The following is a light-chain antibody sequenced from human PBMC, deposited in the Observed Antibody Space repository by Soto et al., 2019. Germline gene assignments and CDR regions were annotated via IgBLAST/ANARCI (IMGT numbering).Light chain of an antibody. J-gene: IGLJ1*01. CDR2: DVT. CDR1: SSDVGGYNC. Sequence: QSALTQPRAVSGSPGQSVTISCTGTSSDVGGYNCVSWYQQHPGKAPQLIIYDVTQRPSGVPDRFSGSKSGNTASLCISGLQAEDEADYYCCSHSASYTFVFGTGTKVTVL. CDR3: CSHSASYTFV. V-gene: IGLV2-11*01.